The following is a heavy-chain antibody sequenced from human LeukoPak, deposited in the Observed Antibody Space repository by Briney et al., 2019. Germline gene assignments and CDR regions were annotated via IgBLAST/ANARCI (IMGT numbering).Heavy chain of an antibody. V-gene: IGHV3-66*01. CDR1: GFTVSSNY. J-gene: IGHJ4*02. CDR2: IYSGGST. CDR3: AREGIAAAGYSFDY. Sequence: PGGSLRLSCAASGFTVSSNYMSWVRQAPGKGLEWVSVIYSGGSTYYADSVKGRFTISRDNSKNTLYLQMNSLRAEDTAVYYCAREGIAAAGYSFDYWGQGTLVTVSS. D-gene: IGHD6-13*01.